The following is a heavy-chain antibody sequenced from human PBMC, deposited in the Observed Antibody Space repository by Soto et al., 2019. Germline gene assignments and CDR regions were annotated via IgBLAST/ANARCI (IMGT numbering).Heavy chain of an antibody. D-gene: IGHD5-18*01. Sequence: PSETLSLTCTVSGGSISSSSYYWGWIRQPPGKGLEWIASIYYTGSTYYNPSLKSRVTISVDTSRNQFSLKLTSVTAADTAVYYCARLDTVMVSNSWGQGTLVTVSS. CDR2: IYYTGST. V-gene: IGHV4-39*01. J-gene: IGHJ4*02. CDR3: ARLDTVMVSNS. CDR1: GGSISSSSYY.